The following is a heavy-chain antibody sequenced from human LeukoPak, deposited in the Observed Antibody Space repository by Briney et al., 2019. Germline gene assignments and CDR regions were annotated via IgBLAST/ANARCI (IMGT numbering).Heavy chain of an antibody. V-gene: IGHV1-2*02. D-gene: IGHD6-13*01. CDR3: ARDGQLDSFDY. Sequence: ASVTVSCTASAYTFTSYYMDWVRQAPGQGLEWMGLINPNSGGTNFAQKFQGRVTMTRDTSISTAYMELSRLRSDDTAVYHCARDGQLDSFDYWGQGTLVTVSS. J-gene: IGHJ4*02. CDR1: AYTFTSYY. CDR2: INPNSGGT.